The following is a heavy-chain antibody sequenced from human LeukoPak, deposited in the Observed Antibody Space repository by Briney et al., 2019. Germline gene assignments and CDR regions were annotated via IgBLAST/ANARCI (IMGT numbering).Heavy chain of an antibody. CDR3: AKTHYYDSSGYSIDYFDY. CDR1: GFTFSSHV. V-gene: IGHV3-23*01. J-gene: IGHJ4*02. Sequence: HPGGSLRLSCAASGFTFSSHVMSWVRQAPGKGLEWVSGISGSGGTTYYADSVKGRFTISRDNSKNTLYLQMNSLRAEDTAVYYCAKTHYYDSSGYSIDYFDYWGQGRLVTVSS. D-gene: IGHD3-22*01. CDR2: ISGSGGTT.